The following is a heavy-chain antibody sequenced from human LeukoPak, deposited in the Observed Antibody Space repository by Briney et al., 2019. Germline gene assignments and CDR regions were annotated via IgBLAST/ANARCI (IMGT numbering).Heavy chain of an antibody. CDR2: ISGSGGGT. Sequence: GGSLRLSCAVSGITLSNYGMSWVRQAPGKGLEWVAGISGSGGGTVYADSVKGRFTISRDNSKNTLYLQMNSLRAEDTAVYYCAKDVRSIAVAGAVDYWGQGTLVTVSS. V-gene: IGHV3-23*01. J-gene: IGHJ4*02. CDR3: AKDVRSIAVAGAVDY. CDR1: GITLSNYG. D-gene: IGHD6-19*01.